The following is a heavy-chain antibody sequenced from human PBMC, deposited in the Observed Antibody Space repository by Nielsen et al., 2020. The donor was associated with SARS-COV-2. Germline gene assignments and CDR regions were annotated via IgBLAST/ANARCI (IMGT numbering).Heavy chain of an antibody. D-gene: IGHD2-2*01. CDR2: IDSDGSTT. J-gene: IGHJ4*02. CDR3: VQYCSTPTCYAAIGD. Sequence: GGSLRLSCAASGFTFSHYWMRWVRQAPGKGPVWVSYIDSDGSTTSYADSVKGRFTISRDNAKNTLYLQMSNLRAEDTAVYYCVQYCSTPTCYAAIGDWGQGTLVTVSS. CDR1: GFTFSHYW. V-gene: IGHV3-74*01.